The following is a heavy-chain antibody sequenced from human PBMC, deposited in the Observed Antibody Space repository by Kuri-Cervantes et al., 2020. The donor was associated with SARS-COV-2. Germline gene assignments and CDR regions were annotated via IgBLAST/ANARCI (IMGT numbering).Heavy chain of an antibody. CDR3: ARDLSTVLGEDYFDY. CDR1: GGSISSSSYY. J-gene: IGHJ4*02. CDR2: ISYSGST. D-gene: IGHD2-8*01. Sequence: GSLRLSYSVSGGSISSSSYYWGWIRQPPGKGLEWVGSISYSGSTYYNPSLKSRITISVDTSKNQFSLKLSSVTAADTAVYYCARDLSTVLGEDYFDYWGQGTRVTVSS. V-gene: IGHV4-39*02.